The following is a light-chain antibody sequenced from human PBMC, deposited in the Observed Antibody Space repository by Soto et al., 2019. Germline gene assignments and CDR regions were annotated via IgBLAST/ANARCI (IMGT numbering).Light chain of an antibody. CDR1: SSAVGSYNL. CDR2: EGS. Sequence: QSVLTQPASVSGSPGQSITISCTGTSSAVGSYNLVSWYQQHPSKAPKLMIYEGSKRPSGVSNRFSGSKSGNTASLTISGLQAEDEADYYCCSYAGSSTYVFGTGTKLTVL. J-gene: IGLJ1*01. CDR3: CSYAGSSTYV. V-gene: IGLV2-23*01.